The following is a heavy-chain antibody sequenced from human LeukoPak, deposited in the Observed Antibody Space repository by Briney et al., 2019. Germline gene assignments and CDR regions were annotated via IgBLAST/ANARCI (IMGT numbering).Heavy chain of an antibody. J-gene: IGHJ6*02. CDR3: ARDRDQQLPRYYYYGMDV. Sequence: QPGGSLRLSCAASGFTFSSYWMHWVRQAPGKGLVWVSRINSDGRSTSYADSVKGRFTISRDNAKNSLYLQMNSLRAEDTAVYYCARDRDQQLPRYYYYGMDVWGQGTTVTVSS. CDR1: GFTFSSYW. D-gene: IGHD6-13*01. CDR2: INSDGRST. V-gene: IGHV3-74*01.